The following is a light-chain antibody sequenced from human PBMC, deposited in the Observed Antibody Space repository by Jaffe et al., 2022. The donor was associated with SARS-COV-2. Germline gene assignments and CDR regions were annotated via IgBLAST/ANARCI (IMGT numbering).Light chain of an antibody. CDR2: EFS. CDR1: SSDIGSYNS. CDR3: SSHTTTSTYV. V-gene: IGLV2-18*02. J-gene: IGLJ1*01. Sequence: QSALSQPPSVSGSPGQTVTISCTGTSSDIGSYNSVSWYQQSPGTAPKLMLHEFSIRPSGVPDRFSGSKSGNTASLTISGLQAEDEADYYCSSHTTTSTYVFGTGTKVTVL.